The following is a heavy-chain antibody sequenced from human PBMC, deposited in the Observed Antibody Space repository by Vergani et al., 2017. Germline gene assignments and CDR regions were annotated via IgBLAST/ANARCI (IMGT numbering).Heavy chain of an antibody. V-gene: IGHV2-26*01. CDR3: ARIPDYGGNSWYFDL. J-gene: IGHJ2*01. CDR1: GFSLSNARMG. Sequence: QVTLKESGPVLVKPTETLTLTCTVSGFSLSNARMGVSWIRQPPGKALEWLAHIFSNDKKSYSTSLKSRLTISQDTSKSQVVLTMTNMDPVDTATYYCARIPDYGGNSWYFDLWGRGTLVTVSS. D-gene: IGHD4-23*01. CDR2: IFSNDKK.